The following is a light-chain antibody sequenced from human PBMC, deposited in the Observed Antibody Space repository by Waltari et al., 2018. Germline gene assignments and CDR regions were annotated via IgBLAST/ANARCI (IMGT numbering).Light chain of an antibody. CDR3: HQRYTLHT. V-gene: IGKV3-20*01. Sequence: EIVLTQSPGTLSLSPGERATLSCRASQSVSSSYLAWYQQKPGQAPRLLIYGASSRATGIPDRFSGSGSGTDFILTISSLEPEDFAVYYCHQRYTLHTFGPGTKVDMK. CDR1: QSVSSSY. J-gene: IGKJ3*01. CDR2: GAS.